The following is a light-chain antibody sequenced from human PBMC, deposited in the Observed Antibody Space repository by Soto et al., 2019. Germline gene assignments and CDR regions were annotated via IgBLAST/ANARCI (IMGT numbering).Light chain of an antibody. CDR2: DXS. V-gene: IGKV3-15*01. Sequence: DILITQSPATLAVSPWDTATLSGXASQSVSSDFAWYQPKPGQAPRLXXDDXSTRATGIPARLSGSGSGTEFTLTISSLQSEDFAVYYCQQYKKGTLTFGHGTKVDIK. J-gene: IGKJ1*01. CDR3: QQYKKGTLT. CDR1: QSVSSD.